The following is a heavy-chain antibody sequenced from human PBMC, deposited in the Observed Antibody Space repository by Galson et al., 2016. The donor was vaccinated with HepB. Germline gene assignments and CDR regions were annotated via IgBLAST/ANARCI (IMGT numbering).Heavy chain of an antibody. D-gene: IGHD3-10*01. V-gene: IGHV3-33*06. J-gene: IGHJ6*02. Sequence: SLRLSCAASLFTFSSYGMHWVRQAPGKGLEWVAMIWYDGSNKFYADSVKGRFTISRDNSNNRLYLQMNSLRAEDTAVYYCAKRAYHGSGRNGGGMDVWGQGTTVTVSS. CDR2: IWYDGSNK. CDR3: AKRAYHGSGRNGGGMDV. CDR1: LFTFSSYG.